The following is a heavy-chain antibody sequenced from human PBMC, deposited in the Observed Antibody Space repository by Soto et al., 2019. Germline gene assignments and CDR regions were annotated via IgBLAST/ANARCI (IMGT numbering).Heavy chain of an antibody. Sequence: QVQLVESGGGVVQPGRSLRLSCAASGFTFSSSGMHWVRQAPGKGLEWVAVIWYDGSNKYYADSVKGRFTISRDNSKNTLYLQMNSLRAEDTAVYYCARDWKGSRGWFDYWGQGTLVTVSS. CDR3: ARDWKGSRGWFDY. D-gene: IGHD1-1*01. CDR2: IWYDGSNK. V-gene: IGHV3-33*01. CDR1: GFTFSSSG. J-gene: IGHJ4*02.